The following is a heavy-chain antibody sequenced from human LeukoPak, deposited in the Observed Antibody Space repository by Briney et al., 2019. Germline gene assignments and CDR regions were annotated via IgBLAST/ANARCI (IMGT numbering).Heavy chain of an antibody. V-gene: IGHV3-23*01. Sequence: GGTLRLSCAASGFTFSSYGMSWVRQAPGKGLEWVSAISGSGGSTDYADSVKGRFTISRDNSKNTLYLQMNSLRAEDTAVYYCATHYYDSSGYYEYYFDYWGQGTLVTVSS. CDR3: ATHYYDSSGYYEYYFDY. CDR2: ISGSGGST. D-gene: IGHD3-22*01. CDR1: GFTFSSYG. J-gene: IGHJ4*02.